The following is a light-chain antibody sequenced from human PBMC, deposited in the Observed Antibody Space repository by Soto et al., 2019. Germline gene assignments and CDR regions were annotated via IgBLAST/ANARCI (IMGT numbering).Light chain of an antibody. J-gene: IGKJ2*01. CDR2: KAS. Sequence: DIQMTQSPSTLSRSVGDRVTITCRASQTISSWLAWYQQKPGKAPKLLIYKASTLTSGVPSRFSGSGSGTDFTLTISSLQPEDFATYYCQQCYNFPYTFGQGTKVDIK. CDR3: QQCYNFPYT. V-gene: IGKV1-5*03. CDR1: QTISSW.